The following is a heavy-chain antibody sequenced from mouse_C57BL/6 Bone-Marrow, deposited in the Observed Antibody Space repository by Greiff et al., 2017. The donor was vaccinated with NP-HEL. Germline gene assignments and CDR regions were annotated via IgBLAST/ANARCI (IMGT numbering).Heavy chain of an antibody. CDR1: GYTFTDYY. CDR2: INPNNGGT. CDR3: ARDLTTVYYFDY. Sequence: VQLQQSGPELVKPGASVKISCKASGYTFTDYYMNWVKQSHGKSLEWIGDINPNNGGTSYNQKFKGKATLTVDKSSSTAYMELRSLTSEDSAVYYCARDLTTVYYFDYWGQGTTLTVSS. J-gene: IGHJ2*01. V-gene: IGHV1-26*01. D-gene: IGHD1-1*01.